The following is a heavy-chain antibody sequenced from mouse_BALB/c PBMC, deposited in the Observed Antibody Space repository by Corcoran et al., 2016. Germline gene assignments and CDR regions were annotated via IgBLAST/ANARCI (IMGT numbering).Heavy chain of an antibody. CDR1: GFSLSTSGMG. Sequence: QVTLKESGPGILQPSQTLSLTCSFSGFSLSTSGMGVSWIRQPSGKGLEWLAHIYWDDDKRYNPSLKSRLTISKDTSSNQVFLKITNVDTADTATYYCARSLGYFDYWGQGTTLTVSS. V-gene: IGHV8-12*01. J-gene: IGHJ2*01. D-gene: IGHD4-1*01. CDR3: ARSLGYFDY. CDR2: IYWDDDK.